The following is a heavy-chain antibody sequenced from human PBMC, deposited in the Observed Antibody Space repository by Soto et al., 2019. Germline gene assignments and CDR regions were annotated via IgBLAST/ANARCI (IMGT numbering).Heavy chain of an antibody. J-gene: IGHJ3*01. V-gene: IGHV4-59*01. CDR1: GDSISNYY. CDR2: ISHIGTG. D-gene: IGHD3-10*01. Sequence: SETLSLTCTVSGDSISNYYWSWIWQPPGKALEWIGYISHIGTGKNNPSLKSRLTISVDPSKNQFSLKLTSVTAADTAVYYCARDFRARDAFDLWGQGTMVTVSS. CDR3: ARDFRARDAFDL.